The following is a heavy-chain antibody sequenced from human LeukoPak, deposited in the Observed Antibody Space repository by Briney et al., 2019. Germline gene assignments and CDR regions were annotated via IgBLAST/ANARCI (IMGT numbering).Heavy chain of an antibody. CDR1: GGSISSYY. J-gene: IGHJ4*01. D-gene: IGHD6-19*01. V-gene: IGHV4-59*01. Sequence: SETLSLTCTVSGGSISSYYWSWIRQPPGKGLEWIGNIYGSGYTNYNPSLKSRVTMSIDTSKNHFSLKLTSVTAADTATYYCARETGLAGFASGLGFNYWGQGILVSVSS. CDR3: ARETGLAGFASGLGFNY. CDR2: IYGSGYT.